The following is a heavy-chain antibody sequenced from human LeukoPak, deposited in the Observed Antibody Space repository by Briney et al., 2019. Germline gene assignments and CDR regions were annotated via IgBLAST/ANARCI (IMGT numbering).Heavy chain of an antibody. Sequence: GGSLRLSCAASGFSFSTYGMSWVSQAPGKGLEWVSAISCSCDSTFSADSVTRRFTISRDNPKNTLSLQVQSLRSEDTPVYYCAKAGRRFDYGVYMSFYYFGYWGLRTLVTVSS. J-gene: IGHJ4*02. CDR3: AKAGRRFDYGVYMSFYYFGY. V-gene: IGHV3-23*01. CDR2: ISCSCDST. CDR1: GFSFSTYG. D-gene: IGHD4-17*01.